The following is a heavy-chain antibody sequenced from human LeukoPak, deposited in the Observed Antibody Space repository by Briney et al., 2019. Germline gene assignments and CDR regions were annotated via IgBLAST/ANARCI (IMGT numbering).Heavy chain of an antibody. CDR2: IWYDGSNK. CDR1: GFTFSSYG. J-gene: IGHJ4*02. CDR3: ARVGAVAVDAYYFDY. Sequence: GGSLRLSCAASGFTFSSYGMHWVRQAPGKGLEWVAVIWYDGSNKYYADSVKGRFTISRDNSKNTLYLQMNSLRAEDTAVYYCARVGAVAVDAYYFDYWGQGTLVTVSS. D-gene: IGHD6-19*01. V-gene: IGHV3-33*01.